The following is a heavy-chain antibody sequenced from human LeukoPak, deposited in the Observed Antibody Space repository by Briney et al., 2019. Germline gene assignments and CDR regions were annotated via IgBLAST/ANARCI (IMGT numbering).Heavy chain of an antibody. Sequence: PGGSLRLSCAASGFTFSTYAMNWVRQAPGKGLEWVSSVVNNADSTYYADSVKGRFTISRDNSKNTLYLQMNSLRAEDTAIYYGEKAVKGCCSGRICYGFDYWGQGTLVSVSS. CDR1: GFTFSTYA. CDR2: VVNNADST. V-gene: IGHV3-23*01. CDR3: EKAVKGCCSGRICYGFDY. J-gene: IGHJ4*02. D-gene: IGHD2-15*01.